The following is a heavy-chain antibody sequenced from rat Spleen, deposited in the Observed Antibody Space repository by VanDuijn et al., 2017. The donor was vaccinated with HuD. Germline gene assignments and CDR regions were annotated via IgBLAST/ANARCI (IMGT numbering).Heavy chain of an antibody. CDR2: ISPSGGDNT. D-gene: IGHD1-12*02. CDR1: GFTFSSFP. CDR3: ATDGYYDGTYYAVYVVDA. V-gene: IGHV5-46*01. Sequence: EVQLVESGGGLVQPGRSMKLSCAASGFTFSSFPMAWVRQAPTKGLEWVATISPSGGDNTYYRDSVQGRFTISRDNAKSTLYLQLDSLRSEDTATYYCATDGYYDGTYYAVYVVDAWGQGASVTVSS. J-gene: IGHJ4*01.